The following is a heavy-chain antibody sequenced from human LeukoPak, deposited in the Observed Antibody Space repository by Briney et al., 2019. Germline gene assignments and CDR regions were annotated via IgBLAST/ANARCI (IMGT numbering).Heavy chain of an antibody. CDR2: ISAYNGNT. J-gene: IGHJ4*02. V-gene: IGHV1-18*01. CDR3: ARILPSYYYDSSGYYWAYYFDY. CDR1: GYTFTSYG. D-gene: IGHD3-22*01. Sequence: GASVKVSCKASGYTFTSYGISWVRRAPGQGLEWMGWISAYNGNTNYVQKLQGRVTMTTDTSTSTAYMELRSLRSDDTAVYYCARILPSYYYDSSGYYWAYYFDYCGQRTLVTVSS.